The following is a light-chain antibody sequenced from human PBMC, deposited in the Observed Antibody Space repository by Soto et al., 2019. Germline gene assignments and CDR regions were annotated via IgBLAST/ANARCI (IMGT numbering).Light chain of an antibody. CDR3: SSYTSSSTFHV. Sequence: QSVLTQPASVSGSPGQSITISCTGTSSDVGGYNYVSWYQQHPGKAPKLMIYEVISRPSGVSIRFSGSKSGNTASLTISGLQAEDEADYYCSSYTSSSTFHVFGTGTKVTVL. CDR1: SSDVGGYNY. J-gene: IGLJ1*01. CDR2: EVI. V-gene: IGLV2-14*01.